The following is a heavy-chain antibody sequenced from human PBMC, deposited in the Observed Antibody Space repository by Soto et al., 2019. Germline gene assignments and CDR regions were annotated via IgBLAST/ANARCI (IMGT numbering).Heavy chain of an antibody. V-gene: IGHV1-69*01. D-gene: IGHD3-22*01. CDR1: GGNFKNYA. J-gene: IGHJ6*02. CDR2: FIPILGTA. Sequence: QMQLVQSGAEVKKAGSSVKVSCKASGGNFKNYAIAWVRLAPGQGLEWMGDFIPILGTANYAEAFQGRLTINADESRTTAYMELTRVTSEDTATYFCARGEGYYDSSGLEYYHGMDVWGQGTTLTVSS. CDR3: ARGEGYYDSSGLEYYHGMDV.